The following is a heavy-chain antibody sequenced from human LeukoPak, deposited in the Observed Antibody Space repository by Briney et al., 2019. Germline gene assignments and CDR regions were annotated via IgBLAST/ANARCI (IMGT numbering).Heavy chain of an antibody. V-gene: IGHV4-34*01. CDR2: INHSGST. D-gene: IGHD2-15*01. J-gene: IGHJ4*02. CDR3: ARGGGKGRRFDY. Sequence: SETLSLTCAVYGGSFSGYYWSWIRQPPGKGLEWIGEINHSGSTNYNPSLKSRVTISVDTSKNQFSLKLSSVTAADTAVYYCARGGGKGRRFDYWGQGTLVTVSS. CDR1: GGSFSGYY.